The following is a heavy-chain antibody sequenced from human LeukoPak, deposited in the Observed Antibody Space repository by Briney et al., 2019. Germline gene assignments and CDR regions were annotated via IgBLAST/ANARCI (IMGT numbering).Heavy chain of an antibody. J-gene: IGHJ6*03. V-gene: IGHV1-2*02. CDR1: GYTFTGYY. Sequence: GASVKVSCKASGYTFTGYYMHWVRQAPGQGLEWMGWINPNSGGTNYAQKFQGRVTMTRDTSISTAYMELSRLRSDDTAVYYCARDSSSWTSRNPYYYYYYMDVWGKGTTVTVSS. D-gene: IGHD6-13*01. CDR2: INPNSGGT. CDR3: ARDSSSWTSRNPYYYYYYMDV.